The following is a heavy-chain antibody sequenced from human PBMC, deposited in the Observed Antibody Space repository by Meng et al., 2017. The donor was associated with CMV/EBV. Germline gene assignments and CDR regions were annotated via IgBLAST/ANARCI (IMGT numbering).Heavy chain of an antibody. CDR3: ARGGPTYYDFWSGYYPYGMDV. Sequence: GESLKISCAASGFTSSSYSMNWVRQAPGKGLEWVSSISSSSSYIYYADSVKGRFTISRDNAKNSLYLQMNSLRAEDTAVYYCARGGPTYYDFWSGYYPYGMDVWGQGTTVTVSS. CDR2: ISSSSSYI. V-gene: IGHV3-21*01. CDR1: GFTSSSYS. J-gene: IGHJ6*02. D-gene: IGHD3-3*01.